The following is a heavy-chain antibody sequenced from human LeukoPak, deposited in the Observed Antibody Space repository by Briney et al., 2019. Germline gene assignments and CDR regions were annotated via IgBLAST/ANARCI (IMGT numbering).Heavy chain of an antibody. CDR3: AKDICGGDCYPHGGY. D-gene: IGHD2-21*01. CDR2: IPYDGSNK. V-gene: IGHV3-30*02. J-gene: IGHJ4*02. Sequence: PGGSLRLSCAASGFTFSSHEMNWVRQAPGKGLEWVAFIPYDGSNKYYADSLKGRFTISRDNSKDTLYLQMNSLRAEDTAIYYCAKDICGGDCYPHGGYWGQGTLVTVSS. CDR1: GFTFSSHE.